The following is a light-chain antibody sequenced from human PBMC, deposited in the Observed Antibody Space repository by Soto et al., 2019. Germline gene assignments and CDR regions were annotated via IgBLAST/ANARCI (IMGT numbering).Light chain of an antibody. CDR2: GAS. CDR3: QQYDNWPIT. V-gene: IGKV3-15*01. J-gene: IGKJ5*01. Sequence: EIVMTQSPATLSVSPWERATLSCRASQSVSSNLAWYQQKPGQAPRLLIYGASTRATGIPARFSGSGSWTEFTLTISSLQSEDFAVYYCQQYDNWPITFGQGTRLEIK. CDR1: QSVSSN.